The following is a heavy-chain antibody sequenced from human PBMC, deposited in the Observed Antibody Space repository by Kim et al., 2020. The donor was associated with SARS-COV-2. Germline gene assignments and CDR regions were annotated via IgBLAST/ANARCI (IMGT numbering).Heavy chain of an antibody. J-gene: IGHJ4*02. CDR3: ARADISPYYFDY. D-gene: IGHD3-9*01. Sequence: RTRPSFQGQVTLSADTSISTAYLQWSSLKASDTAMYYCARADISPYYFDYWGQGTLVTVSS. V-gene: IGHV5-51*01.